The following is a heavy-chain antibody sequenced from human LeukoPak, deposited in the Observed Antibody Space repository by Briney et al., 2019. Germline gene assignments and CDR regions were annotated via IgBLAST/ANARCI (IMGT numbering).Heavy chain of an antibody. J-gene: IGHJ4*02. CDR3: ARAAHDSGGHYLLDY. CDR2: ISTYGSP. D-gene: IGHD3-22*01. CDR1: GGSISGPY. Sequence: PSETLSLTCTVSGGSISGPYWSWIRQPAGKGLEWIERISTYGSPEYNPSLNGRVTMSVGTSKNQFSLELTSVTAADTAVYYCARAAHDSGGHYLLDYWGQGALVTVSS. V-gene: IGHV4-4*07.